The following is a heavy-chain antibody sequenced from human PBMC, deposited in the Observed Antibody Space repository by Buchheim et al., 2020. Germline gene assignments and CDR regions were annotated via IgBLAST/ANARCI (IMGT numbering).Heavy chain of an antibody. Sequence: EVQLVESGGGLVQPGGSLRLSCAASGFTFSSSWMHWVRQAPGKGLVWVSHINSDGSTTSYADSVQGRFIISRDNAKTPVYLPMNSLRVEDTAVYYCAKDWAYGMDVWGQGT. J-gene: IGHJ6*02. CDR3: AKDWAYGMDV. CDR2: INSDGSTT. V-gene: IGHV3-74*01. CDR1: GFTFSSSW. D-gene: IGHD3-16*01.